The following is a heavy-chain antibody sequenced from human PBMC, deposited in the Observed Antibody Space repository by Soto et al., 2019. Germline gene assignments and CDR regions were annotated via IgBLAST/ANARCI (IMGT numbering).Heavy chain of an antibody. V-gene: IGHV4-4*02. CDR3: ARFMTMVTNLAFDI. CDR2: IYHSGRT. Sequence: QVQLQESGPGLVKPSGTLSLTCAVSGGSISTSNWWSWVRQPPGKGLEWIGEIYHSGRTNYNPSLKSRVPISVDKSENQFSLKMSSVTAADTAVYYCARFMTMVTNLAFDIWGQGTMVTVSS. J-gene: IGHJ3*02. CDR1: GGSISTSNW. D-gene: IGHD4-17*01.